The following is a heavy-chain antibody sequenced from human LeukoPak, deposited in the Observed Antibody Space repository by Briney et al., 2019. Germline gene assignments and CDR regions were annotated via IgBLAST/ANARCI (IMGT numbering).Heavy chain of an antibody. CDR3: AKGPGSYLVY. D-gene: IGHD3-10*01. Sequence: GGSLRLSCAASGFTFSSYGMHWVRQAPGKGLEWVAVISYDGSNKYYADSVKGRFTISRDNSKNTLYLQMNSLRAEDTAVYYCAKGPGSYLVYWGQGTLVTVSS. CDR2: ISYDGSNK. J-gene: IGHJ4*02. V-gene: IGHV3-30*18. CDR1: GFTFSSYG.